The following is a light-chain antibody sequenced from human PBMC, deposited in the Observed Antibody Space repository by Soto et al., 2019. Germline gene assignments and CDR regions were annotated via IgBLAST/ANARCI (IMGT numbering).Light chain of an antibody. CDR3: QQYNNWPPFT. Sequence: EIVMTQSPATLSVSPGERASLSCRASQSVGSKLAWYQHKPGQAPRLLIYDASTRATGFPARFSGSGSGTEFPLTVSSLQPEDFAVYYCQQYNNWPPFTFGPATKVDL. CDR2: DAS. V-gene: IGKV3-15*01. CDR1: QSVGSK. J-gene: IGKJ3*01.